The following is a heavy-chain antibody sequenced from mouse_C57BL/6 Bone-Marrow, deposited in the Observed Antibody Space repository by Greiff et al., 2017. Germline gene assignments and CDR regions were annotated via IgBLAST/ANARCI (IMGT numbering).Heavy chain of an antibody. V-gene: IGHV1-81*01. Sequence: VQLQQSGAELARPGASVKLSCKASGYTFTSYGISWVKQRTGPGLEWIGEIYPRSGNTYYNEKFKGKATLTADKSSSTAYMELRSLTSEDSAVYFCASLYGSSPFDYWGQGTTLTVSS. J-gene: IGHJ2*01. CDR2: IYPRSGNT. CDR3: ASLYGSSPFDY. CDR1: GYTFTSYG. D-gene: IGHD1-1*01.